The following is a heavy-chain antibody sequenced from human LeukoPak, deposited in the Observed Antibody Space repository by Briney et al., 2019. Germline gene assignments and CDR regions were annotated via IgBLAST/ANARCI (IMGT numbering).Heavy chain of an antibody. CDR1: GGSISSYY. J-gene: IGHJ4*02. Sequence: SETLSLTCTVSGGSISSYYWTWIRQPPGKGLEWIGYIYYSGSTNCNPSLKSRVTISVDTSKNQLSLKLSSVTAADTAAYYCARRDSSSWSFDYWGQGTLVTVSS. D-gene: IGHD6-13*01. CDR2: IYYSGST. V-gene: IGHV4-59*01. CDR3: ARRDSSSWSFDY.